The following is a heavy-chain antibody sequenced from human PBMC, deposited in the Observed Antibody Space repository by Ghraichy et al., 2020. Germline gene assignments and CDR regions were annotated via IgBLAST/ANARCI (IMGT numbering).Heavy chain of an antibody. CDR3: ARHSHDHGDYFP. V-gene: IGHV4-39*01. Sequence: SETLSLTCTVSGGSISSSSYYWGWIRQPPGKGLEWIGSIYYSGSTYYNPSLKSRVTISVDTSKNQFSLKLSSVTAADTAVYYCARHSHDHGDYFPWGQGTLVTVSS. D-gene: IGHD4-17*01. CDR2: IYYSGST. J-gene: IGHJ5*02. CDR1: GGSISSSSYY.